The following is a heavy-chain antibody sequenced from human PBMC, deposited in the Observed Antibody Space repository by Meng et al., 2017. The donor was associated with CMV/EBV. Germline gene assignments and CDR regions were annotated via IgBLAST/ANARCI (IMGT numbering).Heavy chain of an antibody. D-gene: IGHD3-10*01. CDR3: ARSELWFGELLDY. J-gene: IGHJ4*02. CDR1: GYTYTSYY. CDR2: INPSGGST. Sequence: KASGYTYTSYYMHWVRQAPGQGLEWMGIINPSGGSTSYAKKFQGRVTMTRDTSTSTVYMELSSLRSEDTAVYYCARSELWFGELLDYWGQGTLVTVSS. V-gene: IGHV1-46*01.